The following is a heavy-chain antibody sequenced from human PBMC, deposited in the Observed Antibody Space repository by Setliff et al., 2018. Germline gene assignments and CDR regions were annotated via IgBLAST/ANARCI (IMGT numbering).Heavy chain of an antibody. CDR3: ARRVRIAVLHLYYFDY. J-gene: IGHJ4*02. CDR2: ISAGGGST. CDR1: GFTFSSYA. V-gene: IGHV3-23*01. D-gene: IGHD6-19*01. Sequence: GGSLRLSCAASGFTFSSYAMSWVRQAPGKGLEWVSAISAGGGSTYSADSVKGRFTISRDNSKNTLYLQMSSLRSEDTAVYYCARRVRIAVLHLYYFDYWGQGTLVTVSS.